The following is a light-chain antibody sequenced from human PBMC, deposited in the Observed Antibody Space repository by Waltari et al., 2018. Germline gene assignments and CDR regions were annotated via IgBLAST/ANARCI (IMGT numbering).Light chain of an antibody. CDR2: GYE. CDR3: GTWDSSMSVGV. Sequence: QSVLTQPPSVSAASGQKVTISCSGSSPHIGKNYVSWYKQFPGTAPKLLMYGYEMGPSVISGRFSGSKSGTSSTLELHGLQTGDEADYYCGTWDSSMSVGVLGGGTKVTVL. J-gene: IGLJ2*01. V-gene: IGLV1-51*02. CDR1: SPHIGKNY.